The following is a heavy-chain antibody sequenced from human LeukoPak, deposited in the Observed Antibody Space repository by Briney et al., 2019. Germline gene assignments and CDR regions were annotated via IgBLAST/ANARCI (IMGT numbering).Heavy chain of an antibody. CDR1: GFTFSSYW. Sequence: GGSLRLSCAASGFTFSSYWMHWVRQASGKGLVWVSRIKTEGSSTSYADSVKGRFTISRDNAKNTLYLQMNSLRAEDTAVYYCARDREVNYIYYYMDVWGKGTTVTVSS. V-gene: IGHV3-74*01. CDR2: IKTEGSST. D-gene: IGHD4-11*01. J-gene: IGHJ6*03. CDR3: ARDREVNYIYYYMDV.